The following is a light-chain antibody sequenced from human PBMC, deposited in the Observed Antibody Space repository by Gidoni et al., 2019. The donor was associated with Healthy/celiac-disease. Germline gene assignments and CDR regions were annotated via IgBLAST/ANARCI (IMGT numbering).Light chain of an antibody. V-gene: IGKV1-33*01. CDR1: QDISNY. Sequence: IQITQSPSSLSASVGDRVTITCQASQDISNYLNWYQQKPGKAPKLLIYDASNLETGVPSRFSGSGSETDFTLTISSLKPEDIATYYCQQYDNLPPLTFGGGTKVEIK. CDR2: DAS. CDR3: QQYDNLPPLT. J-gene: IGKJ4*01.